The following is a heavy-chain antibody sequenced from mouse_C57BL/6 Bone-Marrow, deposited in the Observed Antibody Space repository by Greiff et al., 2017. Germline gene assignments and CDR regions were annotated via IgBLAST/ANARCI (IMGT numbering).Heavy chain of an antibody. V-gene: IGHV5-6*01. D-gene: IGHD1-1*01. CDR2: ISSGGSYT. CDR3: ARHITTVVATYYFDY. CDR1: GFTFSSYG. J-gene: IGHJ2*01. Sequence: EVQLVESGGDLVKPGGSLKLSCAASGFTFSSYGMSWVRQTPDKRLEWVATISSGGSYTYYPDSVKGRFTISRDNAKNTLYLQMSSLKSEDTAMYYCARHITTVVATYYFDYWGQGTTLTVSS.